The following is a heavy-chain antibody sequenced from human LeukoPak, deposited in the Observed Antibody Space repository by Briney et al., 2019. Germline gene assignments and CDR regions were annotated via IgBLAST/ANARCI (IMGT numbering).Heavy chain of an antibody. CDR2: INHIGST. V-gene: IGHV4-34*01. D-gene: IGHD2-2*01. CDR3: ARGGWAARYCSSTSCRTPPNKKTFMDV. Sequence: SETLSPTCAVYGGSFSGYYWSWIRPPPGKGLEWIGEINHIGSTNNSPSLKSRVTISVDTSKNQFSLKLSSVTAADTAVYYCARGGWAARYCSSTSCRTPPNKKTFMDVWGKGTTVTVSS. CDR1: GGSFSGYY. J-gene: IGHJ6*03.